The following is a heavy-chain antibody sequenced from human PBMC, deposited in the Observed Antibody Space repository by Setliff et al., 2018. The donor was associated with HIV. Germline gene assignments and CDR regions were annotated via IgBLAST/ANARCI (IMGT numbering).Heavy chain of an antibody. CDR3: ARMIVLSAASPPNAFDI. D-gene: IGHD3-22*01. V-gene: IGHV1-18*01. Sequence: ASVKVSCKASGYTFTSYGISWVRQAPGQGLEWMGWISAYNGNTNYAQKLQGRVTMTTYTSTSTAYMELRSLRSDDTAVYYCARMIVLSAASPPNAFDIWGQGTMVTVSS. J-gene: IGHJ3*02. CDR1: GYTFTSYG. CDR2: ISAYNGNT.